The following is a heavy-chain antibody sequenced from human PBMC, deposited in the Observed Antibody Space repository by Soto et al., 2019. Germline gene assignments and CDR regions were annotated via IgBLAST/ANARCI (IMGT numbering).Heavy chain of an antibody. Sequence: PSEPLSLTCTVSGGSISSGGYYWSWIRQHPGKGLEWIWYIYYSGSTYYNPSLTSRVTISVDTSKNQFSLKLSSVSSADTAVYFCARSSQSTVNTLDDWGQGTLVTVSS. CDR3: ARSSQSTVNTLDD. CDR1: GGSISSGGYY. CDR2: IYYSGST. J-gene: IGHJ4*02. D-gene: IGHD4-17*01. V-gene: IGHV4-31*03.